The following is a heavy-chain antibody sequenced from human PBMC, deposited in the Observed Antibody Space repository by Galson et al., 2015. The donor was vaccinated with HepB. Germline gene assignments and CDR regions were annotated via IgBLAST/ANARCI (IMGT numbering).Heavy chain of an antibody. J-gene: IGHJ4*02. V-gene: IGHV3-74*01. D-gene: IGHD3-22*01. CDR2: INTDGTTT. Sequence: SLRLSCAGTGFRFYGYWMHWVRQAPGKGLVWVSRINTDGTTTNYADSVKGRFTISRDNAKNTLYLEMNSLRADDTAVYYCTRTWNYYESSGYFYWGQGTLVTVSS. CDR3: TRTWNYYESSGYFY. CDR1: GFRFYGYW.